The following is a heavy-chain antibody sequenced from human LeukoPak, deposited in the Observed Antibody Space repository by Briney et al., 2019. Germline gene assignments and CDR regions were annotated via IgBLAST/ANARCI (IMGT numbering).Heavy chain of an antibody. CDR1: GYKFNAYW. CDR3: ARPNITSYYDSRGYDAFDV. J-gene: IGHJ3*01. D-gene: IGHD3-22*01. CDR2: IYPDDSDT. Sequence: GESLMISCKGSGYKFNAYWIAWVRQMPRKGLEWIGIIYPDDSDTRYSPSFQGQVTISADKSVSIAYLQWSSLKASDTAMYYCARPNITSYYDSRGYDAFDVWGQGTMVIVSS. V-gene: IGHV5-51*01.